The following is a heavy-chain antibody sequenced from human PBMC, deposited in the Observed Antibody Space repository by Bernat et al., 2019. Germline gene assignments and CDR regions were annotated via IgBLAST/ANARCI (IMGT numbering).Heavy chain of an antibody. J-gene: IGHJ3*02. D-gene: IGHD3-16*02. V-gene: IGHV3-7*03. CDR2: IKQDGSEK. Sequence: EVQLVESGGGLVQPGGSLRLSCAASGFTFSSYWMSWVRQPPGKGLEWVANIKQDGSEKYYVDSVKGRFTISRDNAKNSLYLQMNSLRAEDTAVYYCARYYDYIWGSSRLKGAFDIWGQGTMVTVSS. CDR1: GFTFSSYW. CDR3: ARYYDYIWGSSRLKGAFDI.